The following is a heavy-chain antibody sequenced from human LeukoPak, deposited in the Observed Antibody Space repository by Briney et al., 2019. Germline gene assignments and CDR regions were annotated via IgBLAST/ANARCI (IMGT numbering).Heavy chain of an antibody. V-gene: IGHV3-33*01. CDR3: AREASSRDHYYGSGSPDN. D-gene: IGHD3-10*01. CDR1: GFTFSSNG. Sequence: GGSLRLSCAASGFTFSSNGMHWVRQAPGKGLEWVAVIWYDGSKKYYADSVKGRFTISRDNARNSLYLQMNSLRAEDTAVYYCAREASSRDHYYGSGSPDNWGQGTLVTVSS. J-gene: IGHJ4*02. CDR2: IWYDGSKK.